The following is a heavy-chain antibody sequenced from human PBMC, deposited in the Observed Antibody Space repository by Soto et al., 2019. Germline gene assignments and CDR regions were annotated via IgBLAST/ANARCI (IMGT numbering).Heavy chain of an antibody. CDR1: GFTFSNYW. V-gene: IGHV3-74*01. Sequence: EVQLVESGGGLVQPGGSLRLSCAAAGFTFSNYWMHWVRQAPGKGLVWVSRINSDGSSTFYADPVRVRFTISRDNAKITVFLQMNSLRGEDTAVYYCARGIQHSYGMDLWGPGTTVTVSS. CDR3: ARGIQHSYGMDL. J-gene: IGHJ6*02. D-gene: IGHD5-18*01. CDR2: INSDGSST.